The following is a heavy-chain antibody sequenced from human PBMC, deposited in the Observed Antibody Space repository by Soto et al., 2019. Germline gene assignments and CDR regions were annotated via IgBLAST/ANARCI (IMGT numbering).Heavy chain of an antibody. Sequence: SETLSLTCTVSGGSISRYYWSWIRQPPGKGLEWIGYIYYSGSTNYNPSLKSRVTISVDTSKNQFSLKLSSVTAADTAVYYCAREGSSGPQYNCFDPWGQGTLVTVSS. CDR2: IYYSGST. J-gene: IGHJ5*02. CDR3: AREGSSGPQYNCFDP. CDR1: GGSISRYY. V-gene: IGHV4-59*01.